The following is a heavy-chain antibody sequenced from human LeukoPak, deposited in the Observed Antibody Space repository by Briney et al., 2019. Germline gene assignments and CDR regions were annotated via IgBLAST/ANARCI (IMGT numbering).Heavy chain of an antibody. J-gene: IGHJ4*02. CDR3: ARHQLWWACPDY. CDR2: IYYSGST. CDR1: GGSISSYY. V-gene: IGHV4-59*01. Sequence: SETLSLTCTVSGGSISSYYWSWIRQPPGKGLEWIGYIYYSGSTNYNPSLKSRVTISVDTSKNQFSLKLSSVTAADTAVYYCARHQLWWACPDYWGQGTLVTVSS. D-gene: IGHD2-21*01.